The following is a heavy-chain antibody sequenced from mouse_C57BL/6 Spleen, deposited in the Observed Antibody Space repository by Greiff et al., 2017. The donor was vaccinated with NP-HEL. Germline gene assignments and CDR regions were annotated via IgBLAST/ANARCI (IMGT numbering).Heavy chain of an antibody. Sequence: EVQLQESGGDLVKPGGSLKLSCAASGFTFSSYGMSWVRQTPDKRLEWVATISSGGSYTYYPDSVKGRFTISRDNAKNTLYLQMSSLKSEDTAMYYCARQDTKGCAYWGQGTLVTGSA. CDR1: GFTFSSYG. J-gene: IGHJ3*01. CDR2: ISSGGSYT. D-gene: IGHD1-3*01. CDR3: ARQDTKGCAY. V-gene: IGHV5-6*01.